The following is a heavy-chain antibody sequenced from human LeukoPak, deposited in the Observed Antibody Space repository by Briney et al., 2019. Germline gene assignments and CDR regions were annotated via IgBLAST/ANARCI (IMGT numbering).Heavy chain of an antibody. Sequence: GGSLRLSCAASGFTFDDYGMSWVRQAPGKGLEWVSGINWNGGSTGYADSVKGRFTISGDNAKNSLYLQMNSLRAEDTALYYCARVSGLGSYYDSSGYPDYWGQGTLVTVSS. CDR3: ARVSGLGSYYDSSGYPDY. J-gene: IGHJ4*02. CDR1: GFTFDDYG. CDR2: INWNGGST. D-gene: IGHD3-22*01. V-gene: IGHV3-20*04.